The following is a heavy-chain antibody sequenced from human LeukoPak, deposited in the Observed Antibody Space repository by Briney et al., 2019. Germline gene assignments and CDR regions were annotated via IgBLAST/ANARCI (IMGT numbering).Heavy chain of an antibody. CDR1: GGSISSSNS. V-gene: IGHV4-4*02. D-gene: IGHD3-10*01. J-gene: IGHJ4*02. Sequence: PLETLSLTCAVPGGSISSSNSWSWSRQLPGKGLEWIRFFHYSGRTTYNPSPESPVTISADPSKNQFSLKVISVTAADAAVYYCARGLWFGHENPPYFDYWGQGILVTVSS. CDR2: FHYSGRT. CDR3: ARGLWFGHENPPYFDY.